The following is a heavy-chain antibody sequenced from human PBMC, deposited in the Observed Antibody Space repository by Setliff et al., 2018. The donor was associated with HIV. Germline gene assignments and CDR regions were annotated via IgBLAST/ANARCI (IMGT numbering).Heavy chain of an antibody. J-gene: IGHJ6*03. CDR1: GDSMSSDNYF. Sequence: SETLSLTCTVSGDSMSSDNYFWVWVRQPPGKGLEWMGNIFHSGNTYYSPSLRSRVTMSLDTSMNQFSLKLTSVTAADTALYYCARYRRFADYIDVWGKGTTVTV. CDR2: IFHSGNT. V-gene: IGHV4-39*01. D-gene: IGHD1-26*01. CDR3: ARYRRFADYIDV.